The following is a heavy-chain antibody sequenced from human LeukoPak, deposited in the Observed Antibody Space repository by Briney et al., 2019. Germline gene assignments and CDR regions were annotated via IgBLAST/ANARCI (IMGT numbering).Heavy chain of an antibody. V-gene: IGHV4-30-2*01. CDR3: ARARDYGGNRFYFDY. D-gene: IGHD4-23*01. CDR1: GGSISSGGYY. Sequence: SETLSLTCTVSGGSISSGGYYWSWIRQPPGKGLEWIGYIYHSGSTYYNPSLKSRVTISVDRSKNQFSLKLSSVTAADTAVYYCARARDYGGNRFYFDYWGQGTLVTVSS. CDR2: IYHSGST. J-gene: IGHJ4*02.